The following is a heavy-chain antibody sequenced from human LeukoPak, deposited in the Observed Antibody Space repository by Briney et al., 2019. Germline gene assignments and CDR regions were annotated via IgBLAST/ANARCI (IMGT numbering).Heavy chain of an antibody. J-gene: IGHJ6*02. CDR1: GYSFKDYC. Sequence: GGSLRLSCAATGYSFKDYCMHWVRQPPGKGLEWVSAINLNGGGTDYADSVKGRFTIFRDNAKNSLYLQLSSLRPEDTSLYYCAKHMTDTNTYIFFGLDVWGQGTSVTVSS. V-gene: IGHV3-9*01. CDR3: AKHMTDTNTYIFFGLDV. D-gene: IGHD2-8*01. CDR2: INLNGGGT.